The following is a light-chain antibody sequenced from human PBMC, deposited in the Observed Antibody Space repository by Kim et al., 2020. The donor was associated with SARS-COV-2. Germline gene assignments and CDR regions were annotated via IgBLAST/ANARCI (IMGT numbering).Light chain of an antibody. CDR3: QSADSSGTYWV. CDR1: ALPKQY. J-gene: IGLJ3*02. V-gene: IGLV3-25*03. CDR2: KDS. Sequence: SYELTQPPSVSVSPGQTARITCSGDALPKQYAYWYQQKPGQAPVLVIYKDSERPSGIPEPFSGSSSGTTVTLTISGVQAEDEADYYCQSADSSGTYWVFG.